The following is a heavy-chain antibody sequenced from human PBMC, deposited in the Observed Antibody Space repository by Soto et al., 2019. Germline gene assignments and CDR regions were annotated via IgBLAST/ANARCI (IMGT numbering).Heavy chain of an antibody. D-gene: IGHD3-10*01. J-gene: IGHJ5*02. V-gene: IGHV3-23*01. CDR1: GFTITTYA. CDR3: AKDSNLIPWGSNH. Sequence: GGSLRLSCAASGFTITTYAMRRVRQAPGKGLEWVSAISASGDITYYADSVKGRFTISRDSSKNTLYLQMNGLRAEDTAIYYCAKDSNLIPWGSNHWGQGTLVTVSS. CDR2: ISASGDIT.